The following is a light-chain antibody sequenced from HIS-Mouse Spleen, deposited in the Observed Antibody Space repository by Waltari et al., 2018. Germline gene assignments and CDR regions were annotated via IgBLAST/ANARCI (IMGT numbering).Light chain of an antibody. CDR2: DVS. CDR1: SRDVGGYNY. V-gene: IGLV2-11*01. J-gene: IGLJ3*02. CDR3: CSYAGSYTWV. Sequence: QSALPQPRSVSGSPGPSVTISCTGTSRDVGGYNYVSWYQQHPGKAPKLMIYDVSKRPSGVPDRFSGSKSGNTASLTISGLQAEDEADYYCCSYAGSYTWVFGGGTKLTVL.